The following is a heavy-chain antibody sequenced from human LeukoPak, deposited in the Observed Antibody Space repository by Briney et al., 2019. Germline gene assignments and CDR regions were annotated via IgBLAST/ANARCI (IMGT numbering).Heavy chain of an antibody. CDR1: GFTFNNYA. CDR3: RHDSYIPL. D-gene: IGHD2/OR15-2a*01. V-gene: IGHV3-23*01. Sequence: GGSLRLSCAASGFTFNNYAMSWVRQPPGKGLEWVSGISDSARSTYYADSVKGRFTISRDNSKDTVYLQMNNLRAADTAFFCVRHDSYIPLWGQGSLVTVSS. J-gene: IGHJ1*01. CDR2: ISDSARST.